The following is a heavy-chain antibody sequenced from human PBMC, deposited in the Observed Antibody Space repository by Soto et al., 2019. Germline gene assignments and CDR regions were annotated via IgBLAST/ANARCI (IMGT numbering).Heavy chain of an antibody. D-gene: IGHD6-13*01. Sequence: TSETLSLTCAVYGGSFSGYYWSWIRQPPGKGLEWIGEINHSGSTNYNPSLKSRVTISVDTSKNQFSLKLSSVTAADTAVYYCAREEIAAAVDAFDIWGQGTMVTVSS. CDR1: GGSFSGYY. CDR2: INHSGST. CDR3: AREEIAAAVDAFDI. J-gene: IGHJ3*02. V-gene: IGHV4-34*01.